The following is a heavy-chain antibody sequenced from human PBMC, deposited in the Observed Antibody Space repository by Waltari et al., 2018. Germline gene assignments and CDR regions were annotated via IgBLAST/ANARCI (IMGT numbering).Heavy chain of an antibody. CDR3: AKDLRIYRPEDY. J-gene: IGHJ4*02. CDR2: IRYDGSNK. V-gene: IGHV3-30*02. Sequence: QVQLVESGGGVVQPGGSLRLSCAASGFTFSSYGMPWVRQAPGKGLEWVAFIRYDGSNKYYAGSVKGRFTISRDNSKNTLYLQMNSLRAEDTAVYYCAKDLRIYRPEDYWGQGTLVTVSS. D-gene: IGHD4-4*01. CDR1: GFTFSSYG.